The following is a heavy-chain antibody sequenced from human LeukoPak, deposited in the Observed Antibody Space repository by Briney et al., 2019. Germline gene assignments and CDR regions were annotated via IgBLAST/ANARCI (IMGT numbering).Heavy chain of an antibody. J-gene: IGHJ6*03. CDR3: ARVGYYGSGSYYIPYYYYYYYMDV. Sequence: PGGSLRLSYAASGFTFSSYEMNWVRQAPGKGLEWVSYIGSSGGTLYSADSVKGRFTISRDNAKNSLYLQMNNLRAEDTAVYYCARVGYYGSGSYYIPYYYYYYYMDVWGKGTTVTVSS. V-gene: IGHV3-48*03. CDR2: IGSSGGTL. D-gene: IGHD3-10*01. CDR1: GFTFSSYE.